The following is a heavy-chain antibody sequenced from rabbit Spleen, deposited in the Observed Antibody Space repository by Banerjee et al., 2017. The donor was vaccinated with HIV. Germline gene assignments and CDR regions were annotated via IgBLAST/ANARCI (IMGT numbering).Heavy chain of an antibody. CDR1: GFSFSNGYD. Sequence: QEQLVESGGGLVKPGASPTLICTASGFSFSNGYDMSWVRQAPGKGLEWIGFIYTGNGKNYYASWAKGRFTISKTSSTTVTLQVTSLTAADTATYFCTRDDGSGHYIDGYFNLWGQGPLVTVS. V-gene: IGHV1S45*01. J-gene: IGHJ4*01. D-gene: IGHD1-1*01. CDR3: TRDDGSGHYIDGYFNL. CDR2: IYTGNGKN.